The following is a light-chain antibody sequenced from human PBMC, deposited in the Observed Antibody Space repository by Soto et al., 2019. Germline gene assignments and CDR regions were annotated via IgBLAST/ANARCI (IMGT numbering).Light chain of an antibody. CDR2: DVS. V-gene: IGLV2-11*01. Sequence: QSALTQPRSVSGSPGQSVTISCTGTSSDVGGYNYVSWYQQHPGKAPKLMIYDVSKRPSGVPDRFSGSKSGNTASLTISGLHAEDEAYYFCCSYAGSYTFVVLGGGTKLTVL. J-gene: IGLJ2*01. CDR3: CSYAGSYTFVV. CDR1: SSDVGGYNY.